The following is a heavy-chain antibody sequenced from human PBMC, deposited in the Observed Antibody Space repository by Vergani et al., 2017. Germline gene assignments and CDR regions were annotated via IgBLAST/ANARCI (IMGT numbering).Heavy chain of an antibody. V-gene: IGHV4-31*03. D-gene: IGHD3-3*01. CDR3: ARVFIPDFLEWSHPLGGMDV. J-gene: IGHJ6*02. CDR1: GGSISSGGYY. Sequence: QVQLQESGPGLVKPSQTLSLTCTVSGGSISSGGYYWSWIRQPPGKGLEWIGYIYYSGSTYYNPSLKSRVTISVDTSKNQFSLKLSSVTAADTAVYYCARVFIPDFLEWSHPLGGMDVWGQGTTVTVSS. CDR2: IYYSGST.